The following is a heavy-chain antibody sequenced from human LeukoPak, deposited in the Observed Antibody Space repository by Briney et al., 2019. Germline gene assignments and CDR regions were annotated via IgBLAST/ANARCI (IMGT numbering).Heavy chain of an antibody. V-gene: IGHV4-61*02. D-gene: IGHD1-26*01. CDR2: IYTSGST. CDR3: ARRSGSYRGFDY. J-gene: IGHJ4*02. Sequence: SQTLSLTCTVSGVSISSGSYYWSWIRQPAGKGLEWIGRIYTSGSTNYNPSLKRRVTISVDTSKNQFSLKLSSVTAADTAVYYCARRSGSYRGFDYWGQGTLVTVSS. CDR1: GVSISSGSYY.